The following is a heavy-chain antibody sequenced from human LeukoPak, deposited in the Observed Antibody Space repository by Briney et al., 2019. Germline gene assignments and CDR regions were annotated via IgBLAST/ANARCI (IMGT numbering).Heavy chain of an antibody. D-gene: IGHD3-22*01. CDR3: ARVWLSRGYYSDY. Sequence: GTLSLTCTVSGCTVSSYSFYWSCLRQPPGKGLVWFGYIYYSGSTNDNPSLKSRVTIAVATSKNQFPLKLSSVTAAATAVYYCARVWLSRGYYSDYWGQGTLVTVSS. J-gene: IGHJ4*02. CDR1: GCTVSSYSFY. V-gene: IGHV4-61*01. CDR2: IYYSGST.